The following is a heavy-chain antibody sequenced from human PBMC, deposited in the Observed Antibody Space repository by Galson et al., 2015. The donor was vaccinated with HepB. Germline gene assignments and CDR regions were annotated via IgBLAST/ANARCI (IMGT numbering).Heavy chain of an antibody. J-gene: IGHJ5*02. Sequence: SVKVSRKASGYRFTKYGIGWVRQAPGQGLEWMGWIRAHNGNTNYTQKVQGQVTVTTDTSTSTAYMELRSLRSDASAVYYCARVGYCSTTKCYTLGWFDRWGQGTLVIVSS. CDR2: IRAHNGNT. CDR1: GYRFTKYG. D-gene: IGHD2-2*02. V-gene: IGHV1-18*01. CDR3: ARVGYCSTTKCYTLGWFDR.